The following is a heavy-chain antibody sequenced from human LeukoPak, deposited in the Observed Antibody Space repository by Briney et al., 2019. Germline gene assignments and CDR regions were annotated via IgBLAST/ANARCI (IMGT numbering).Heavy chain of an antibody. CDR2: INAGHGNT. CDR1: GYTFTSYA. V-gene: IGHV1-3*01. Sequence: ASVKVSCKASGYTFTSYAIQWVRQATGQRLEWMGWINAGHGNTKYSQNFQGRVTITRDTSASTAYMELSSLRSEDTAVYYCARGAQLTYSSGSGSPHDYWGQGTLVTVSS. J-gene: IGHJ4*02. D-gene: IGHD3-10*01. CDR3: ARGAQLTYSSGSGSPHDY.